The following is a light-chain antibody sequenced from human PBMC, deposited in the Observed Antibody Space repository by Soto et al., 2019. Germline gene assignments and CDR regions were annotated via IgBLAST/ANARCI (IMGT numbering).Light chain of an antibody. V-gene: IGLV2-14*01. CDR3: SSYTSSSTYV. J-gene: IGLJ1*01. CDR2: EVS. CDR1: SSDVGGYNY. Sequence: QSALTQPASVSGSPGQSITISCTGTSSDVGGYNYVSWYQQHPGKAPKLMIYEVSNRPSGVSNRFSGSKSGNTASLTISGLLAEDEADYYCSSYTSSSTYVFRTGTKVT.